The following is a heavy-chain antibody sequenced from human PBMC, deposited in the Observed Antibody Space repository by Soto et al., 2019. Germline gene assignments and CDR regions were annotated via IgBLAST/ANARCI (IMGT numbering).Heavy chain of an antibody. V-gene: IGHV4-59*01. CDR1: GGSISSYY. D-gene: IGHD3-10*01. J-gene: IGHJ6*02. CDR3: ARGVHADGRYYYYYGMDV. Sequence: SETLSLTCTVSGGSISSYYWSWIRQPPGKGLEWIGYIYYSGSTNYNPSLKSRVTISVDTSKNQFSLKLSSVTAADTAVYYCARGVHADGRYYYYYGMDVWGQGTTVTVSS. CDR2: IYYSGST.